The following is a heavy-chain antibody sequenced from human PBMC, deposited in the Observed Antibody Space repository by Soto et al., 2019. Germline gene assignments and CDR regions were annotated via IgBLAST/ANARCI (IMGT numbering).Heavy chain of an antibody. CDR2: ISYDGSNK. D-gene: IGHD3-22*01. Sequence: QVQLVESGGGVVQPGRSLRLSCAASGFTFSSYAMHWVRQAPGKGLEWVAVISYDGSNKYYADSVKGRFTISRDNSKNTLYLQMNSLRAEDTAVYYCARGGIVVYTYYYYGMDVWGQGPTVTVSS. CDR3: ARGGIVVYTYYYYGMDV. J-gene: IGHJ6*02. V-gene: IGHV3-30-3*01. CDR1: GFTFSSYA.